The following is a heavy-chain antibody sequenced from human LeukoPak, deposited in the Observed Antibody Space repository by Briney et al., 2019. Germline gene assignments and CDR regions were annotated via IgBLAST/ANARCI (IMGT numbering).Heavy chain of an antibody. D-gene: IGHD4-17*01. CDR3: ARRRGGYGDGDFDY. CDR1: GFTASSTS. V-gene: IGHV3-66*04. J-gene: IGHJ4*02. CDR2: IRGDTST. Sequence: GGSLRLSCAASGFTASSTSIIWVRQAPGKGLECVSYIRGDTSTEYAEYVRGRFTISRDDAKNTVNLQMNSLRVEDTSVYYCARRRGGYGDGDFDYWGQGTLVTVSS.